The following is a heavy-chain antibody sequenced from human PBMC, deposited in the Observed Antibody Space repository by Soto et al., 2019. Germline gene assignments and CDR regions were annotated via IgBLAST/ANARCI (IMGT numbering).Heavy chain of an antibody. CDR1: SYTFPGYY. Sequence: SGKVSFKASSYTFPGYYMHWVRPAPGQGREWMGWINPNSGGTNYAQKFQGRVTMTRDTYISTAYMELSRLRSDDTAVYYCASPVYCSSTSCHEDYGMDVWGQGTTVTVSS. CDR2: INPNSGGT. CDR3: ASPVYCSSTSCHEDYGMDV. D-gene: IGHD2-2*01. J-gene: IGHJ6*02. V-gene: IGHV1-2*02.